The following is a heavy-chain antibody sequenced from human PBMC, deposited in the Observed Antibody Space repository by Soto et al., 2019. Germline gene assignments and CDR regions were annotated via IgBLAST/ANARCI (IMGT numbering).Heavy chain of an antibody. CDR1: GFTLSSYA. V-gene: IGHV3-23*01. D-gene: IGHD3-10*02. J-gene: IGHJ4*02. Sequence: GGYLRLSCAASGFTLSSYAMSWVRQAPGKGLEWVSAISGSGGSTYYADSVKGRFSISRDNSKNTLYLQMNSLRAEDTAVYYCAKDMFGNSIALDYFVCWGLG. CDR2: ISGSGGST. CDR3: AKDMFGNSIALDYFVC.